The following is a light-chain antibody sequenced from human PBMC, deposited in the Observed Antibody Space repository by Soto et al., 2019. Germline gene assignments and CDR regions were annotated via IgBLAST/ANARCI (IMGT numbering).Light chain of an antibody. V-gene: IGKV3-20*01. CDR1: QSVRSN. J-gene: IGKJ1*01. CDR3: QQYGSPPG. CDR2: GAS. Sequence: EIVLTQSPATLSLSRGERATLSCRASQSVRSNLAWYQQKPGQAPRPPIYGASTRATGIPARFSDSGSGTDFTLPISRMEPEDFAVDDCQQYGSPPGFGQGTKVDIK.